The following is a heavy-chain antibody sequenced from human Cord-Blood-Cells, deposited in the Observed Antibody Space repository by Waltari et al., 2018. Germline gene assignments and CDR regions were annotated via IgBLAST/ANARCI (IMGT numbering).Heavy chain of an antibody. Sequence: QVQLQESGPGLVKPSETLSLTCPVSGGSISSYYGSGFRQPPGKGLEWIGNMYYSGRTNYNPSLQSRVTISVDTSKNQVALKLSSVTAADTAVYYCARMSEATNWFDPWGQGTLVTVSS. D-gene: IGHD5-12*01. CDR1: GGSISSYY. CDR2: MYYSGRT. V-gene: IGHV4-59*01. CDR3: ARMSEATNWFDP. J-gene: IGHJ5*02.